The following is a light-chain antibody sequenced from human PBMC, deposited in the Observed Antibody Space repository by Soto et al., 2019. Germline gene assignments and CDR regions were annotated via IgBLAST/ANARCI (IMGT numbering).Light chain of an antibody. CDR3: QQSGDTPPWT. CDR2: AAS. Sequence: DIQMTQSPSTLSASVGDRVTIPCRASQSIRIYLNWYQQKPGKAPELLIFAASSLQSGVPSRFSGSGSGTDFTLTISSLQPEDFATYYCQQSGDTPPWTFGQGTKVDIK. V-gene: IGKV1-39*01. J-gene: IGKJ1*01. CDR1: QSIRIY.